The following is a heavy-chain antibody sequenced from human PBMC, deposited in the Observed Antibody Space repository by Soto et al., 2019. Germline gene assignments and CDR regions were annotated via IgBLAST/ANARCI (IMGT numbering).Heavy chain of an antibody. Sequence: QVQLVQSGAEVKKPGASVKVSSNASGYTFTNYDIHWVRQATGQGLEWMGWMNPDSGNTGQSKQFQGRVTMTWDTSISTAYMEMSSLRSEDTAVYYCARGRFRRTWFDPWGQGTLVTVSS. CDR2: MNPDSGNT. CDR1: GYTFTNYD. V-gene: IGHV1-8*01. CDR3: ARGRFRRTWFDP. D-gene: IGHD3-16*01. J-gene: IGHJ5*02.